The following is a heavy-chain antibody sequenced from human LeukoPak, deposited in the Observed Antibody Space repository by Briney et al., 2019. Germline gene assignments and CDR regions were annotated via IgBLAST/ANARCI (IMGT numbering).Heavy chain of an antibody. CDR1: GYTFTSYG. CDR2: ISAYNGNT. V-gene: IGHV1-18*01. Sequence: ASVKVSCKASGYTFTSYGISWVRQAPGQGLEWMGWISAYNGNTNYAQKLQGRVTLTTDTPTTTAYMELRSLRSDGTAVYYCARATDSSSWSYYYYYYMDVWGKGTTVTVSS. J-gene: IGHJ6*03. D-gene: IGHD6-13*01. CDR3: ARATDSSSWSYYYYYYMDV.